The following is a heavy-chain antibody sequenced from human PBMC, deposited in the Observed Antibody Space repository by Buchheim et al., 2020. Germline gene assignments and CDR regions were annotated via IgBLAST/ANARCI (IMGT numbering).Heavy chain of an antibody. Sequence: EVQLVESGGGLVQPGGSLKLSCAASGFTFSGSAMHWVRQASGKGLEWVGRIRSKANSYATAYAASVKGRLTIPRDDSKDTAYLQMNSLKTEDTAVDYCTRSDGYNYGDAFDIWGQGT. D-gene: IGHD5-24*01. CDR3: TRSDGYNYGDAFDI. CDR2: IRSKANSYAT. V-gene: IGHV3-73*02. CDR1: GFTFSGSA. J-gene: IGHJ3*02.